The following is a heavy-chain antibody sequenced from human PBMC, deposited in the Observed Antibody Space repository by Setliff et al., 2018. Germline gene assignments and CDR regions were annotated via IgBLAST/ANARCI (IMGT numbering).Heavy chain of an antibody. CDR2: ISPDGTIT. CDR3: AKPQVELRWGFES. CDR1: GFTFRKYW. J-gene: IGHJ4*02. Sequence: PSETLSLSCGASGFTFRKYWMYWVRQVPGKGLVWVSRISPDGTITNYADSVKGRFTILRDGSKNTLFLHMTSLRAEDTAVYYCAKPQVELRWGFESWGQGTPVTVSS. V-gene: IGHV3-74*01. D-gene: IGHD1-7*01.